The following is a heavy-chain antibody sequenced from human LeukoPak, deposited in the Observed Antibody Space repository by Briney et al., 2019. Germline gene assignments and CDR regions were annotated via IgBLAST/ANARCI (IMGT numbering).Heavy chain of an antibody. Sequence: SVKVSCKASGGTFSSYAISWVRQAPGQGLEWMGRIIPILGIANYAQKFQGRVTITADESTSTAYMELSSLRSEDTAVYYCARGDYSNYEVDYWGQGTLVTVSS. J-gene: IGHJ4*02. CDR3: ARGDYSNYEVDY. D-gene: IGHD4-11*01. CDR2: IIPILGIA. CDR1: GGTFSSYA. V-gene: IGHV1-69*04.